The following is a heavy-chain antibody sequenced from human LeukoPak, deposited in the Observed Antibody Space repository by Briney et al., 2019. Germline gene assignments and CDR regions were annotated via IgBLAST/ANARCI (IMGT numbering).Heavy chain of an antibody. Sequence: GGSLRLSCAASGFTFSSCAMSWVRQAPGKGLEWVSTIIDSGNSIYYADSAEGRFTISRDNAKNSVYLQMNSLRDEDTAVYYCARYGSYPEAFDYWGQGTLVTVSS. CDR2: IIDSGNSI. V-gene: IGHV3-23*01. D-gene: IGHD1-26*01. CDR1: GFTFSSCA. CDR3: ARYGSYPEAFDY. J-gene: IGHJ4*02.